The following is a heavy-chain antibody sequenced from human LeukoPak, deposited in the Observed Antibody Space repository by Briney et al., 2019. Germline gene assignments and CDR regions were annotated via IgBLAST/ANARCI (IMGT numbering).Heavy chain of an antibody. CDR2: MNPNSGNT. D-gene: IGHD3-10*01. Sequence: GASVKVSCKASGYTFTSYDINWVRQAPGQGLEWMGWMNPNSGNTGYAQKFQGRVTMTRNTSISTAYMELSSLRSEDTAVYYCAKLLWFGELVDVWGQGTTVTVSS. CDR3: AKLLWFGELVDV. J-gene: IGHJ6*02. V-gene: IGHV1-8*01. CDR1: GYTFTSYD.